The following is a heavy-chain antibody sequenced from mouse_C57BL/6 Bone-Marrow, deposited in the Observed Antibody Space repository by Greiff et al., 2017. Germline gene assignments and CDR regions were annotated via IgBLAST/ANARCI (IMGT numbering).Heavy chain of an antibody. CDR1: GLSLTSYG. CDR3: ARNAYYSNYDWDGFAY. Sequence: QVQLQQSGPGLVQPSQSLSITCTVSGLSLTSYGVHWVRQSPGKGLEWLGVIWSGGSTDYNAAFISRLSISKDNSKSQVFFKMNSRQADDTAIYYCARNAYYSNYDWDGFAYWGQGTLVTVSA. J-gene: IGHJ3*01. D-gene: IGHD2-5*01. CDR2: IWSGGST. V-gene: IGHV2-2*01.